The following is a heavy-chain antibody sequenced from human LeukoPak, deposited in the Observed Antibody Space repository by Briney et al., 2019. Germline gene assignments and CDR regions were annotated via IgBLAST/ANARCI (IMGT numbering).Heavy chain of an antibody. Sequence: ASVKVSCKASGYTFTSYGISWVRQAPGQGLEWMGWISAYNGNTNYAQKLQGRVTMTTDTSTSTAYMELRSLRSEDTAVYYCARFKASFDYQLLDVWGQGTTVTVSS. CDR2: ISAYNGNT. V-gene: IGHV1-18*01. CDR3: ARFKASFDYQLLDV. D-gene: IGHD3-9*01. CDR1: GYTFTSYG. J-gene: IGHJ6*02.